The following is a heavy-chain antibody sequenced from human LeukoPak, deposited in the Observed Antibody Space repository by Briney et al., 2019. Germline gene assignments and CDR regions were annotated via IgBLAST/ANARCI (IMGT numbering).Heavy chain of an antibody. Sequence: SETLSLTCTVSGYSIRRGYYWGWIRQPPGKGLEWIGSIHHSGSTYYNPSLKSRVTISVDTSKNQFSLKLSSVTAADTAVYYCARELARGYSGYPFDPWGQGTLVTVSS. V-gene: IGHV4-38-2*02. CDR1: GYSIRRGYY. J-gene: IGHJ5*02. D-gene: IGHD5-12*01. CDR2: IHHSGST. CDR3: ARELARGYSGYPFDP.